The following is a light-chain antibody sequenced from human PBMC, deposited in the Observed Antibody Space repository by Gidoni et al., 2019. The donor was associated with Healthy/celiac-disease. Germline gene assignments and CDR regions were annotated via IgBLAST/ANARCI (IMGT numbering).Light chain of an antibody. CDR1: QSISSW. Sequence: DIQMTQSPSTLSASVGDRVTIPCRASQSISSWLAWYQQKPGKAPKLRIYKASSLESGVPSRFSGSGSGTEFNLTISSLQPDELATYYCQQYNSYYSFXQXTKLEIK. J-gene: IGKJ2*03. CDR2: KAS. CDR3: QQYNSYYS. V-gene: IGKV1-5*03.